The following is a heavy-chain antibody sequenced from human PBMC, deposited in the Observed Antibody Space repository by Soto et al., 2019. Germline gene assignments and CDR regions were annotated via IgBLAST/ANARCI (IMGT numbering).Heavy chain of an antibody. J-gene: IGHJ4*02. CDR3: ARMKLARLDH. Sequence: QVVLLQSGTEVKRPGSSVKVSCKASGVPFNSYGFAWVRQAPGRGLEWVGRINPASPLSNYTQSLQGRVTITADTSTTIAYMELSGLTSADTAVYYCARMKLARLDHWGQRTLVTVSS. V-gene: IGHV1-69*09. CDR1: GVPFNSYG. CDR2: INPASPLS.